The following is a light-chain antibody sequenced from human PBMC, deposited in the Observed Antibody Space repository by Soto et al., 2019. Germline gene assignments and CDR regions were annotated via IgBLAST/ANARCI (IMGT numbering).Light chain of an antibody. V-gene: IGLV1-51*01. CDR1: SSNIGGNS. Sequence: SVLTQPPSVSAAPGQKVTISCSGSSSNIGGNSVSWYQQLPGTAPKLLIYDDNKRPSGIPDRFSGSKSGTSATLGITGFQTGDEAYYYCGSWDSSLSAYVFGTGTKVTVL. CDR2: DDN. CDR3: GSWDSSLSAYV. J-gene: IGLJ1*01.